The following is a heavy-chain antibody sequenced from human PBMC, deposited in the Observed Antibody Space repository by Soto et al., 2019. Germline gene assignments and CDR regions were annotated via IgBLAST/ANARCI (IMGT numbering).Heavy chain of an antibody. J-gene: IGHJ4*02. CDR2: INSDGSST. V-gene: IGHV3-74*01. CDR3: VRTSLVVAAATREDY. CDR1: GFTFSSYW. D-gene: IGHD2-15*01. Sequence: EVQLVDSGRGLAQPGGSLRLSCAASGFTFSSYWMHWVRQAPGKGLVWVARINSDGSSTLYADAVKGRFTISRDNDKDTLYLQMNSLRAEDTAVYYCVRTSLVVAAATREDYWGQGTLVTVSS.